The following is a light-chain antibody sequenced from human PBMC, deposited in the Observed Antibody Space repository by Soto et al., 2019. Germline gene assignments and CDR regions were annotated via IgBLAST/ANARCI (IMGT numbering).Light chain of an antibody. CDR3: CSYTSSSTYV. Sequence: QSALTQPRSVSGSPGQSVTFSCTGTSGDIGAYNYVSWYQFHPGKAPKMIIYDVNKRPSGVPDRFSGSKSGNTASLTISWLQAEDEADYYCCSYTSSSTYVFGTGTKLTVL. CDR1: SGDIGAYNY. V-gene: IGLV2-11*01. CDR2: DVN. J-gene: IGLJ1*01.